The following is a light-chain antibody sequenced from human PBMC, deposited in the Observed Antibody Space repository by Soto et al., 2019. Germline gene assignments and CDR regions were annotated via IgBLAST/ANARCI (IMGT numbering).Light chain of an antibody. CDR2: GAS. V-gene: IGKV3-20*01. Sequence: EIVLTQSPGTLSLSPGERATLSCRASQSVSSNSLAWYQHRPGHAPRLLIYGASSRATGVPDRFSGSGSGSGTDFTLTISRLEPEDFAVYYCQQYISTPWTFGQGTKMEIK. J-gene: IGKJ1*01. CDR1: QSVSSNS. CDR3: QQYISTPWT.